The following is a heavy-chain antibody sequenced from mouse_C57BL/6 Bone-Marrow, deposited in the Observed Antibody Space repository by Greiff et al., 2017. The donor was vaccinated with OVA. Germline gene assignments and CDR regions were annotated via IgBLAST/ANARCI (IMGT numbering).Heavy chain of an antibody. J-gene: IGHJ4*01. CDR1: GYTFTSYG. V-gene: IGHV1-81*01. Sequence: VQLQQSGAELARPGASVKLSCKASGYTFTSYGISWVKQRTGQGLEWIGEIYPRSGNTYYNEKLKGKATLTADKSSSTAYMELRSLTSEDSAVYFCARCTYYAMDYWGQGTSVTVSS. CDR3: ARCTYYAMDY. CDR2: IYPRSGNT.